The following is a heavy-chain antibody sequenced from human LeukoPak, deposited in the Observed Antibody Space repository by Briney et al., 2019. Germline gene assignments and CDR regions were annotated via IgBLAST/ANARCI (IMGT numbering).Heavy chain of an antibody. D-gene: IGHD5-18*01. CDR1: DVSISSYY. CDR2: GST. J-gene: IGHJ6*03. CDR3: ARDLFNEAMVHYYYMDV. V-gene: IGHV4-59*01. Sequence: SETLSLTCTVSDVSISSYYWSWIRQPPGKGLERIGYGSTNYNPSLKSRVTISADTSKNQFSLKLTSVTAADTAVYYCARDLFNEAMVHYYYMDVWGKGTTVTVSS.